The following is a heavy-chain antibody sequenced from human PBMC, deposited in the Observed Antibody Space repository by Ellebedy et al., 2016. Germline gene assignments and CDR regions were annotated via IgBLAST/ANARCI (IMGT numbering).Heavy chain of an antibody. CDR3: AREERFGELRHFDY. V-gene: IGHV3-30-3*01. J-gene: IGHJ4*02. Sequence: GGSLRLXXAASGFTFGSYAMGWVRQAPGKGLEWVAVISYDGSNKYYADSVKGRFTISRDNSKNTLYLQMNSLRAEDTAVYYCAREERFGELRHFDYWGQGTLVTVSS. CDR2: ISYDGSNK. CDR1: GFTFGSYA. D-gene: IGHD3-10*01.